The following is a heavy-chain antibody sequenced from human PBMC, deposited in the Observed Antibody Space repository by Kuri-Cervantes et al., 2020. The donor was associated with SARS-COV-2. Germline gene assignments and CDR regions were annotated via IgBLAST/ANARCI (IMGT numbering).Heavy chain of an antibody. V-gene: IGHV3-64*01. CDR2: ISSNGGST. J-gene: IGHJ4*02. CDR1: GFTFSSYA. CDR3: ASFPYVLPDLYYFDY. Sequence: GGSLRLSCAASGFTFSSYAMHWVRQAPGKGLEYVSAISSNGGSTYYANSVKGRFTISRDNSKNTLYLQMGSLRAEDMAVYYCASFPYVLPDLYYFDYWGQGTLVTVSS. D-gene: IGHD2-2*01.